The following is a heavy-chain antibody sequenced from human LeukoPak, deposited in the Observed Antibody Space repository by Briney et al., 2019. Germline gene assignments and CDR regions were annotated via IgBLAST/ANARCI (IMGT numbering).Heavy chain of an antibody. Sequence: GGSLRLSCAASGFSFSSYGMHWVRQAPGKGLEWVAVISYDGSNEYFADSVKGRFTVSRDNSKNTLYLQMNRLRPEDTAVYYCAKDLGVGAYLLFDYITSGLDSWGQGTLVTVSS. CDR3: AKDLGVGAYLLFDYITSGLDS. CDR1: GFSFSSYG. CDR2: ISYDGSNE. J-gene: IGHJ4*02. D-gene: IGHD2/OR15-2a*01. V-gene: IGHV3-30*18.